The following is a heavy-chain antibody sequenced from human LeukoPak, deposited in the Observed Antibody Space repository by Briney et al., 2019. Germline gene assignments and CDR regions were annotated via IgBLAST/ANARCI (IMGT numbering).Heavy chain of an antibody. D-gene: IGHD3-10*01. J-gene: IGHJ3*02. V-gene: IGHV4-34*01. CDR3: TRTREYYWSGKTHAFDI. Sequence: SETLSLTCAVYGGSFSGYYWSWIRQPPGKGLEWIGEINHSGGTNYNPSPKSRGTISVDTSKNQFSLKLSPVTAADTALYCWTRTREYYWSGKTHAFDIWGQGTMVTVS. CDR1: GGSFSGYY. CDR2: INHSGGT.